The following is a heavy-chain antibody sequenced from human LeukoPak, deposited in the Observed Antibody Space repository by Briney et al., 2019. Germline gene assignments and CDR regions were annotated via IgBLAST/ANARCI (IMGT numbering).Heavy chain of an antibody. CDR2: IYDSGNT. CDR1: GVSMSSSPYY. CDR3: ARHDCDSSRCSVNWFDP. J-gene: IGHJ5*02. Sequence: PSETLSLTCTVSGVSMSSSPYYWGWIPQPPGKGLEWIGTIYDSGNTNYNTSLRSRLTISVDTSRNQFSLKLSSVTAADTAVYYCARHDCDSSRCSVNWFDPWGQGTLVTVSS. V-gene: IGHV4-39*01. D-gene: IGHD2/OR15-2a*01.